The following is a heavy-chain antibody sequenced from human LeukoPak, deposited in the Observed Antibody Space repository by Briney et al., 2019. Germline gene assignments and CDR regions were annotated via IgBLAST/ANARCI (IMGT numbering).Heavy chain of an antibody. CDR2: ISSSSSYI. Sequence: PGGSLRLSCAASGFTFSSYSMNWVRQAPGKGLEWVSSISSSSSYIYYADSVKGRFTISRDNAKNSLYLQMNSLRAEDTAVYYCATSGSYYDYVWGSYRTRTLDYWGQGTLVTVSS. J-gene: IGHJ4*02. V-gene: IGHV3-21*01. CDR3: ATSGSYYDYVWGSYRTRTLDY. CDR1: GFTFSSYS. D-gene: IGHD3-16*02.